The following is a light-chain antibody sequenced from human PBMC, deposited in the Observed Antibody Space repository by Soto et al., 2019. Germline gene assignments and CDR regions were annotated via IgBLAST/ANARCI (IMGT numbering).Light chain of an antibody. Sequence: IQMQQSPSSLSASVGDRVTFTCQASQDVSNYLSWYQQKPGKAPKLLIYAASNLETGVPLRFSGSGSGTHVTFTISSLQPEDIAAYYCQQYDNLPFTFGGGSNVEIK. CDR1: QDVSNY. CDR3: QQYDNLPFT. V-gene: IGKV1-33*01. J-gene: IGKJ4*01. CDR2: AAS.